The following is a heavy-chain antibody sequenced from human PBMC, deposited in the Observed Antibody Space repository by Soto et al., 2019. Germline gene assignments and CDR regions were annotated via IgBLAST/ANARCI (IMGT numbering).Heavy chain of an antibody. Sequence: EASVKVSCKASGYTFTSYYMHWVRQAPGQGLEWMGIINPSGGSTSYAQKFQGRVTMTRDTSTSTVYMELSSLSSVTAADTAMYFCARDFKRYSSSPGPLEYWGQGTLVTVSS. V-gene: IGHV1-46*01. CDR1: GYTFTSYY. CDR2: INPSGGST. CDR3: ARDFKRYSSSPGPLEY. D-gene: IGHD6-6*01. J-gene: IGHJ4*02.